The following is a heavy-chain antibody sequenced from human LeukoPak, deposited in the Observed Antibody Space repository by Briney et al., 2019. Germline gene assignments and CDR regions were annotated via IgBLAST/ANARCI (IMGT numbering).Heavy chain of an antibody. CDR1: GGSFSGYY. Sequence: SETLSLTCAAYGGSFSGYYWSWIRQPPGKGLEWIGEINHSGSTNYNPSLKSRVTISVDTSKNQFSLKLSSVTAADTAVYYCARGAVAGPKDWFDPWGQGTLVTVSS. J-gene: IGHJ5*02. D-gene: IGHD6-19*01. CDR2: INHSGST. CDR3: ARGAVAGPKDWFDP. V-gene: IGHV4-34*01.